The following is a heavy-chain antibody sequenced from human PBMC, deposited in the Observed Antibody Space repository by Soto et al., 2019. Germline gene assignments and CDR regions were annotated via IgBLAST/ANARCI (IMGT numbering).Heavy chain of an antibody. CDR3: ARDAAAGYCSGGSCNYEIDAFDI. Sequence: QVQLVQSGAEVKKPGASVKVSCKASGYTFTSYGISWVRQAPGQGLEWMGWISAYNGNTNYAQKRQGRVTMTTDTSTSTAYMELRSLRSDDTAVYYCARDAAAGYCSGGSCNYEIDAFDIWGQGTMVTVSS. CDR2: ISAYNGNT. V-gene: IGHV1-18*01. CDR1: GYTFTSYG. J-gene: IGHJ3*02. D-gene: IGHD2-15*01.